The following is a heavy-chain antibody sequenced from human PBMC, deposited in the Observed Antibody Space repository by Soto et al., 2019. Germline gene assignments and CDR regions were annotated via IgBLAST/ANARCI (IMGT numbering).Heavy chain of an antibody. V-gene: IGHV3-13*04. D-gene: IGHD5-18*01. J-gene: IGHJ2*01. CDR2: SGTAGDT. Sequence: EVQLVESGGGLVQPGGSLRLSCAASGFTFSSYDMHWVRQATGKGLEWVSASGTAGDTYYPGSVKGRFTISRENAKNSLYLQMNSLRAGDTAVYYCARVAPPSYGVNWDFDLWGRGTLVTVSS. CDR1: GFTFSSYD. CDR3: ARVAPPSYGVNWDFDL.